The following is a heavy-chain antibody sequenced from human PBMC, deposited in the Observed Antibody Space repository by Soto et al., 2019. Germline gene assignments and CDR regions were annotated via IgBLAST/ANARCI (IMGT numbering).Heavy chain of an antibody. V-gene: IGHV1-18*01. CDR3: AVRYCLIDVCLTPGVFDTDV. CDR1: GYTFTRFG. CDR2: ITPYNGNT. Sequence: QVQLVQSGTAVKKPGASVKVSCKASGYTFTRFGINWVRQAPGQGLEWMGWITPYNGNTYYAQKFKDRVTMPTDTSTSTTYMELRSLRSDDTAVYYCAVRYCLIDVCLTPGVFDTDVWGKGTTVVFSS. D-gene: IGHD2-8*01. J-gene: IGHJ6*04.